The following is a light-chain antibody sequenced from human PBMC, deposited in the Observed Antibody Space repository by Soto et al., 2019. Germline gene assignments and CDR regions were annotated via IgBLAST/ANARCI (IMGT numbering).Light chain of an antibody. V-gene: IGKV1-9*01. CDR2: AAS. CDR3: QQRNSYPYT. J-gene: IGKJ2*01. CDR1: QGISSH. Sequence: DIQLTQSPSFLSASVGDRVTITCRASQGISSHLAWYQQKPGKAPQLLIYAASTLQSGVPSRFRGSGSGTEFTLTISSLQPEDFASYYCQQRNSYPYTFGQGTKLEIK.